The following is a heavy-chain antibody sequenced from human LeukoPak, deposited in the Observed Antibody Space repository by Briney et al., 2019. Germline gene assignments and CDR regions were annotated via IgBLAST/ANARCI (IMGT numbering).Heavy chain of an antibody. CDR1: GYTLTELS. V-gene: IGHV1-24*01. J-gene: IGHJ4*02. CDR3: APARYYYDSSGSPTYYFDY. CDR2: FDPEDGET. D-gene: IGHD3-22*01. Sequence: PEASVKVSCKVSGYTLTELSMHWVRQAPGEGLEWMGGFDPEDGETTYAQKFQGRVTMTEDTSTDTAYMELSSLRSEDTAVYYCAPARYYYDSSGSPTYYFDYWGQGTLVTVSS.